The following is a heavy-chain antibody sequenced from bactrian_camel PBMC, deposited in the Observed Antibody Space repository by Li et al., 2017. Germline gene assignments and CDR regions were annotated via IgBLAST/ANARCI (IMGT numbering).Heavy chain of an antibody. Sequence: VQLVESGGGSVQPGGSLRLSCAVSRYTWCTYDMSWFRQATGKERERVSTINRGHGVPYIADSVKGRFTLSRDDAKDTVYLQMNSLKPEDTAMYYCAAGFVYGDVWFREDDYNHWGQGTQVTVSS. J-gene: IGHJ4*01. CDR2: INRGHGVP. V-gene: IGHV3S40*01. CDR1: RYTWCTYD. CDR3: AAGFVYGDVWFREDDYNH. D-gene: IGHD6*01.